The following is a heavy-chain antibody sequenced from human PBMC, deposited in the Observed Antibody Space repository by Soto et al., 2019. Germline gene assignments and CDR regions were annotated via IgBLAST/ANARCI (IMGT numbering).Heavy chain of an antibody. J-gene: IGHJ4*02. V-gene: IGHV3-23*01. CDR3: AKDRLAGNFDY. Sequence: GGSVRLSCAASGVTFNNYAMNWVRQAPGMGLEWVATISNTGGGTYYADSVKGRFTISRDNSKNTLYLQMSSLRVEDTAVYYCAKDRLAGNFDYWGQGTQVTVSS. CDR2: ISNTGGGT. CDR1: GVTFNNYA.